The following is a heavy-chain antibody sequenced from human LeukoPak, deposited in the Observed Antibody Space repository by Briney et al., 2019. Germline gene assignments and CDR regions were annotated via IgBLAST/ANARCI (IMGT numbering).Heavy chain of an antibody. J-gene: IGHJ4*02. Sequence: PGGSLRLSCAASGFTVSSNYMSWVRQAPGKGLEWVSAISGSGGSTYYADSVKGRFTISRDNSKNTLYLQMNSLRAEDTAVYYCAKAAARGYYFDYWGQGTLVTVSS. CDR2: ISGSGGST. D-gene: IGHD6-25*01. CDR1: GFTVSSNY. CDR3: AKAAARGYYFDY. V-gene: IGHV3-23*01.